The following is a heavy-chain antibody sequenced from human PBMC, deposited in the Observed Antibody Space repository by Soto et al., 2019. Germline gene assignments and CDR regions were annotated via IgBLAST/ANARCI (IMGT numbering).Heavy chain of an antibody. CDR2: ISAYNGNT. D-gene: IGHD2-21*02. CDR3: ARAGEAYCGGDCYSVDY. J-gene: IGHJ4*02. CDR1: GYTFTSYG. Sequence: ASVKVSCKASGYTFTSYGTSWVRQAPGQGLEWMGWISAYNGNTNYAQKLQGRVTMTTDTSTSTAYMELRSLRSDDTAVYYCARAGEAYCGGDCYSVDYWGQGTLVTVSS. V-gene: IGHV1-18*01.